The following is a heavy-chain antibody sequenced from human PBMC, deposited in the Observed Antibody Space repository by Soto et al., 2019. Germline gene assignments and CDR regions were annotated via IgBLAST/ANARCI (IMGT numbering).Heavy chain of an antibody. CDR2: ISAYNGNT. CDR1: GYTFTSYG. V-gene: IGHV1-18*01. D-gene: IGHD5-12*01. J-gene: IGHJ4*02. Sequence: QVQLVQSGAEVKKPGASVKVSCKASGYTFTSYGISWVRQAPGQGLEWMGWISAYNGNTNYAQKLQDRVTMTTDTSTSTAYMELRSLRSDDTAVYYCARSDVDIDRVDYFDYWGQGTLVTVSS. CDR3: ARSDVDIDRVDYFDY.